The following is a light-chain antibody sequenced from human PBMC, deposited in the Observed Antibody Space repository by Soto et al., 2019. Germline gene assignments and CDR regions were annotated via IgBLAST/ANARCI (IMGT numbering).Light chain of an antibody. V-gene: IGKV3-15*01. CDR3: QQYNNWPPWT. CDR1: QSVNNN. Sequence: EIVMTQSPATLSVSPGERATLSCRASQSVNNNLTWYQQKPGQAPRLLIYGASTRATGIPARFSGSGSGTEFTLTISSLQSEDFAFYYCQQYNNWPPWTFGQGTKVDI. CDR2: GAS. J-gene: IGKJ1*01.